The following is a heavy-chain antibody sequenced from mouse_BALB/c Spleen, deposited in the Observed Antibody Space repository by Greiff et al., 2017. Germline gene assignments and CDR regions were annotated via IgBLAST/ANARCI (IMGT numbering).Heavy chain of an antibody. V-gene: IGHV1-39*01. J-gene: IGHJ4*01. CDR1: GYSFTGYN. Sequence: VQLQQSGPELVKPGASVKISCKASGYSFTGYNMNWVKQSNGKGLEWIGNIDPYYGGTSYNQKFKGKATLTVDKSSSTAYMKLKSLTSEASAVYYCAREGTGAKGYAMDYWGQGTSVTVAS. CDR3: AREGTGAKGYAMDY. D-gene: IGHD4-1*01. CDR2: IDPYYGGT.